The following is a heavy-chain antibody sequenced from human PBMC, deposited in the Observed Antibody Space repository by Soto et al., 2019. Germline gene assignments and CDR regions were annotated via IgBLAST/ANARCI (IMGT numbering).Heavy chain of an antibody. Sequence: PGGSLRLSCAASGFTFSSYSMNWVRQAPGKGLEWVSSIGTSSSYIYYADSVKGRFTISRDNAKNSLYLQMNSLRAEDTAVYYCARDTVAAAGYYYYYYGMDVWGQGTTVTVSS. CDR2: IGTSSSYI. CDR1: GFTFSSYS. CDR3: ARDTVAAAGYYYYYYGMDV. V-gene: IGHV3-21*04. D-gene: IGHD6-13*01. J-gene: IGHJ6*02.